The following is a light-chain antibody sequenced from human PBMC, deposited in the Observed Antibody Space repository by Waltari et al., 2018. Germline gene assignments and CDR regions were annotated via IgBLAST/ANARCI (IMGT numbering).Light chain of an antibody. J-gene: IGLJ3*02. CDR3: QTWDRNKWV. CDR1: VLGARY. CDR2: QDS. Sequence: SYVLTQPPSVSVSPGQTANIFCSGHVLGARYISWYQQRAGQSPVLVIYQDSKRPSGIPERFSGSNSENTATLTVSGAQPVDEADYFCQTWDRNKWVFGGGTKLTVL. V-gene: IGLV3-1*01.